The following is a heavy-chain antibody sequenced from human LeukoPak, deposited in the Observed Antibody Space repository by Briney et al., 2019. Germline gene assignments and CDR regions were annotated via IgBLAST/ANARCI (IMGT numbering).Heavy chain of an antibody. J-gene: IGHJ3*02. CDR3: ASPATVTTEVAFDI. CDR2: INHSGST. Sequence: SETLSLTCAVYGGSFSGYYWSWVRQPPGKGLEWIGEINHSGSTNYNPSLKSRVTISVDTSKNQFSLKLSSVTAADTAVYYCASPATVTTEVAFDIWGQGTMVTVSS. D-gene: IGHD4-17*01. V-gene: IGHV4-34*01. CDR1: GGSFSGYY.